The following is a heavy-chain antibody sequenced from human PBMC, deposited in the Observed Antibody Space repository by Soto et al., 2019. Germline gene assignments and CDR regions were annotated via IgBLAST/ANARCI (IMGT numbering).Heavy chain of an antibody. Sequence: ASVKVSFKASGYSFSDNQIHWLRRAPGQGLEWMGRINPKSDDTNYAQKFQGRVTMTRDTSIDTAYLELTGLTSDDTAIYYCERKHSLDYIRWGLDPWGQGTLVTVSS. CDR1: GYSFSDNQ. V-gene: IGHV1-2*02. D-gene: IGHD4-4*01. CDR2: INPKSDDT. CDR3: ERKHSLDYIRWGLDP. J-gene: IGHJ5*02.